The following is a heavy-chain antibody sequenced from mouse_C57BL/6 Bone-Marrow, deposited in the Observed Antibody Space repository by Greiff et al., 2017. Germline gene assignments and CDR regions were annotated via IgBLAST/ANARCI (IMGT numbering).Heavy chain of an antibody. CDR2: IRSKSNNYAT. J-gene: IGHJ3*01. D-gene: IGHD2-3*01. CDR1: GFSFNTYA. Sequence: EVQLVESGGGLVQPKGSLKLSCAASGFSFNTYAMNWVRQAPGKGLEWVARIRSKSNNYATYYAESVKDRFTISRDDSESMLYLQMNNLKTEDTAMYYCVRQDGYFAYWGQGTLVTVSA. CDR3: VRQDGYFAY. V-gene: IGHV10-1*01.